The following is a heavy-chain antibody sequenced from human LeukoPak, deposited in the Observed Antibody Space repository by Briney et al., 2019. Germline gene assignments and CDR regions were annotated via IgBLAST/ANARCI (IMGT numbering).Heavy chain of an antibody. Sequence: PGGSLRLSCAASGFNFGEFWMAWVRQTPGMGLEWVAVISYDGSNKYYADSVKGRFTISRDNAKNSLYLQMNSLRAEDTAVYYCARDGCIGGSCYSSFDYWGQGTLVTVSS. J-gene: IGHJ4*02. CDR2: ISYDGSNK. CDR3: ARDGCIGGSCYSSFDY. CDR1: GFNFGEFW. D-gene: IGHD2-15*01. V-gene: IGHV3-30-3*01.